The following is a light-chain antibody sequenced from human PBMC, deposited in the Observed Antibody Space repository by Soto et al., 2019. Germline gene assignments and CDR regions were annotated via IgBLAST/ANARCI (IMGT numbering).Light chain of an antibody. Sequence: EIVLTQSPATLSLSPGERATLSCRASQSVDNYLAWYQQKPGQAPRLLIYDVSNRATGTPARFSGSGSVTDFTLSISSLEPEDFAVYYCQQRSNRPRFTFGLGTKVYIK. CDR3: QQRSNRPRFT. J-gene: IGKJ3*01. CDR1: QSVDNY. CDR2: DVS. V-gene: IGKV3-11*01.